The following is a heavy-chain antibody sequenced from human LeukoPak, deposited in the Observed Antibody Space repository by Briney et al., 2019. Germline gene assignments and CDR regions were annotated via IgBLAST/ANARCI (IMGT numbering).Heavy chain of an antibody. CDR3: ARHLDYFDY. J-gene: IGHJ4*02. Sequence: PGGSLRLSCAASGFTFSSYWMSWIRQPPGKGLEWIGSIYYSGSTYYNPSLKSRVTISVDTSKNQFPLKLSSVTAADTAVYYCARHLDYFDYWGQGTLVTVSS. CDR2: IYYSGST. V-gene: IGHV4-39*01. CDR1: GFTFSSYW.